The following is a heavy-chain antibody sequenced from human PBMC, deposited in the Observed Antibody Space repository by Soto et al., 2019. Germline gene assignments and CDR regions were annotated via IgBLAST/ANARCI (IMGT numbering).Heavy chain of an antibody. Sequence: VHLLESGGGLVQPGGSLRLSCAASGFTFSTYAMSWVRQAPGKGLDRVSEIRGSGGGADYADTVNGGFTISRDNSKNTLFWQMNSLRAEDTAVYYCAKAGFMTTITTLPYYHFDHWGQGSLVTVSS. J-gene: IGHJ4*02. CDR3: AKAGFMTTITTLPYYHFDH. CDR1: GFTFSTYA. CDR2: IRGSGGGA. D-gene: IGHD3-16*01. V-gene: IGHV3-23*01.